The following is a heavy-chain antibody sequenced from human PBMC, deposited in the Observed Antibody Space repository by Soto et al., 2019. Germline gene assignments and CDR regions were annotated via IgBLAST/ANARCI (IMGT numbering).Heavy chain of an antibody. V-gene: IGHV4-30-4*08. CDR1: GGSISSGDYY. J-gene: IGHJ5*02. CDR2: VPYSGST. D-gene: IGHD2-15*01. Sequence: SETLSLTCTVSGGSISSGDYYWSWIRQHPGKGLEWIGYVPYSGSTNYNPSLRSRVTISVDTSKNQFSLKLTSVTAADTALYYCARRRCLGGRCYGGNWLDPWGQGTLVTVSS. CDR3: ARRRCLGGRCYGGNWLDP.